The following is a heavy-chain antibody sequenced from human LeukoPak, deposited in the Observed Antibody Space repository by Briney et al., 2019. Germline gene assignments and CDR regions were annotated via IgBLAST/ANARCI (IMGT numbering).Heavy chain of an antibody. CDR3: ARYHQGFDDY. CDR2: IYSSGNT. D-gene: IGHD3-9*01. V-gene: IGHV4-4*07. Sequence: PSETLSLTCTVSGGSIRSNYWSWIRQSAGKGLEWIGRIYSSGNTNYNPSFESRVTMSVDTSKNQLSLKLKSVTAADTAVYYCARYHQGFDDYWGQGTLVTVSS. CDR1: GGSIRSNY. J-gene: IGHJ4*02.